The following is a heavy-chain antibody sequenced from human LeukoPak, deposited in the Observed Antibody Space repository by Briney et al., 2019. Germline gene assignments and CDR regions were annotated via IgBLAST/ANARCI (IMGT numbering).Heavy chain of an antibody. V-gene: IGHV3-23*01. CDR3: AGHWNY. J-gene: IGHJ4*02. D-gene: IGHD3-3*01. CDR2: VSYSGDST. Sequence: GGSLRLSCAASGFTFSTYAMSWVRQAPGKGLEWVSAVSYSGDSTYYADSVKGWFTISRDNSKNTLYLQMNSLRADDTAVYYCAGHWNYWGQGTLVTVSS. CDR1: GFTFSTYA.